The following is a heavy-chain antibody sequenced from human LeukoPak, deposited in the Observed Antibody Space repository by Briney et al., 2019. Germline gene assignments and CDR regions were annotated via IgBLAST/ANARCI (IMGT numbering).Heavy chain of an antibody. CDR3: ARETTTHSGSYSV. Sequence: PSGTLSLTCSVSGDSISNSRSYYWGWIRQPPGKGLEWIGSINYGGTTYHNPSLKSRVTISVDTSKNQFSLRLTSVTAADTGVYYCARETTTHSGSYSVWGQGTTVTVSS. CDR2: INYGGTT. J-gene: IGHJ6*02. V-gene: IGHV4-39*07. D-gene: IGHD1-26*01. CDR1: GDSISNSRSYY.